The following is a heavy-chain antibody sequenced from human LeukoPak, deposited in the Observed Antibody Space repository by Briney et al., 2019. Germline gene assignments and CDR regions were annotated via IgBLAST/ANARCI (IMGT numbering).Heavy chain of an antibody. J-gene: IGHJ5*02. D-gene: IGHD2-2*01. Sequence: SETLSLTCTVSGGSISSYYWSWIRQPPGKGLEWIGYIYYSWSTNYNPSLKSRVTISVDTSKNQFSLKLSSVTAADTAVYYCARVGYCSSTSCYGDSIWFDPWGQGTLVTVSS. CDR2: IYYSWST. V-gene: IGHV4-59*01. CDR1: GGSISSYY. CDR3: ARVGYCSSTSCYGDSIWFDP.